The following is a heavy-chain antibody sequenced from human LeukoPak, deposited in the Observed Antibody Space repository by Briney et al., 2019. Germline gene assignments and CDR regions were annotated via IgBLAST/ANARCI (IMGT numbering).Heavy chain of an antibody. V-gene: IGHV1-69*06. J-gene: IGHJ6*04. CDR2: IIPIFGTA. CDR1: GGTFSSYG. Sequence: SVKVSCKASGGTFSSYGISWVRQAPGQGLEWMGGIIPIFGTANYAQKFQGRVTITADKSTSTAYMELSSLRAEDTAVYYCARGPPNSSSWYGSMDVWGKGTTVTISS. CDR3: ARGPPNSSSWYGSMDV. D-gene: IGHD6-13*01.